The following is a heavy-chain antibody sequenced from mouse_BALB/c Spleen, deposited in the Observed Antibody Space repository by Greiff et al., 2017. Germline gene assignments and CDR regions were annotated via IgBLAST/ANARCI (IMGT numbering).Heavy chain of an antibody. Sequence: EVQRVESGPGLVKPSQSLSLTCSVTGYSITSGYYWNWIRQFPGNKLEWMGYISYDGSNNYNPSLKNRISITRDTSKNQFFLKLNSVTTEDTATYYCARGGYDYDWFAYWGQGTLVTVSA. CDR3: ARGGYDYDWFAY. V-gene: IGHV3-6*02. CDR2: ISYDGSN. D-gene: IGHD2-4*01. CDR1: GYSITSGYY. J-gene: IGHJ3*01.